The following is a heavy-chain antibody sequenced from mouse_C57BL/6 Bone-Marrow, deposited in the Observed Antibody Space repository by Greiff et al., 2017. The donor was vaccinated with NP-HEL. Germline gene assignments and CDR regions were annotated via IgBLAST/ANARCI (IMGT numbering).Heavy chain of an antibody. J-gene: IGHJ4*01. CDR3: ARGRGVVAGGY. V-gene: IGHV1-82*01. CDR2: IYPGDGDT. Sequence: VQLQESGPELVKPGASVKISCKASGYAFSSSWMNWVKQRPGKGLEWIGRIYPGDGDTNYNGKFKGKATLTADKSSSTAYMQLSSLTSEDSAVYVCARGRGVVAGGYWGQGTSVTVSS. D-gene: IGHD1-1*01. CDR1: GYAFSSSW.